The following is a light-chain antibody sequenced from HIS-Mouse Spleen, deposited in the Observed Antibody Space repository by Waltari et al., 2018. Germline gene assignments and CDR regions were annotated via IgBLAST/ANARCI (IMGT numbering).Light chain of an antibody. Sequence: QSALTQPASVSGSPGQSITISCPGTSRDVGSYNLVSRYQQHPGKAPKLMIYEGSKRPSGVSNRFSGSKSGNTASLTISGLQAEDEADYYCCSYAGSSTVVFGGGTKLTVL. J-gene: IGLJ2*01. CDR2: EGS. CDR3: CSYAGSSTVV. V-gene: IGLV2-23*01. CDR1: SRDVGSYNL.